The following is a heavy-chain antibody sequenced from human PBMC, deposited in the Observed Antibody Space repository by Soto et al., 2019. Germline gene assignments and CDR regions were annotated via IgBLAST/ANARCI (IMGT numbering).Heavy chain of an antibody. CDR3: ARGDSTDCSNGVCSFFYNHDMDV. Sequence: AVKVSCKASGYSLTDYHIHWVRQAPGQGLEWLGRINPKSGGTSTAQKFQGWVTMTTDTSISTASMELTRLTSDDTAIYYCARGDSTDCSNGVCSFFYNHDMDVWGQGTTVTVSS. J-gene: IGHJ6*02. CDR2: INPKSGGT. V-gene: IGHV1-2*04. D-gene: IGHD2-8*01. CDR1: GYSLTDYH.